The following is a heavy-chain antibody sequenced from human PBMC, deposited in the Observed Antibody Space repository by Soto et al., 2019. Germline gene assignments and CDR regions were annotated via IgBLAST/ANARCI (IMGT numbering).Heavy chain of an antibody. CDR3: ASRDGYNFGYYYYGMDV. CDR1: GGTFSTYA. Sequence: QVQLVQSGAEVKKPGSSVKVSCRASGGTFSTYAISWLRKAPGQGLEWRGGIIPTLGTANYAQKFQGRVTITADESTSTAYMELGSLRSEDTAVYYCASRDGYNFGYYYYGMDVWGQGTTVTVSS. J-gene: IGHJ6*02. CDR2: IIPTLGTA. D-gene: IGHD5-12*01. V-gene: IGHV1-69*12.